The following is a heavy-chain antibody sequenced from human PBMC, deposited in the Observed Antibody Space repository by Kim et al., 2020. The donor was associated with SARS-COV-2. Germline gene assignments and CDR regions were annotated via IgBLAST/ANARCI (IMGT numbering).Heavy chain of an antibody. V-gene: IGHV3-21*06. CDR3: ARDLVSAKYNILTGSYYHGMDV. Sequence: GGSLRLSCAASGFTFSSFTMNWVRQAPGVGLEWVSSISSNGVYVYSADSVRGRFTISRDNAKNSLYLQMNSLRGEDTAVYYCARDLVSAKYNILTGSYYHGMDVWGQGTTVTVSS. D-gene: IGHD3-9*01. CDR2: ISSNGVYV. CDR1: GFTFSSFT. J-gene: IGHJ6*02.